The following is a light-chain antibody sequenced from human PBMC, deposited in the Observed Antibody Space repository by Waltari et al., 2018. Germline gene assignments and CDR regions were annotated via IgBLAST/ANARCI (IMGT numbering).Light chain of an antibody. CDR1: SRDVATYKY. CDR2: GVS. J-gene: IGLJ3*02. CDR3: TSYTTSTTWV. Sequence: QSALTQPASVSGSPGQSVTISCTGSSRDVATYKYVSWYQQHPGQVPKLMIYGVSNRPSGVSNRLSGHKTGNTASLTISGLQAEDEADYYCTSYTTSTTWVFGGGTKLTVL. V-gene: IGLV2-14*01.